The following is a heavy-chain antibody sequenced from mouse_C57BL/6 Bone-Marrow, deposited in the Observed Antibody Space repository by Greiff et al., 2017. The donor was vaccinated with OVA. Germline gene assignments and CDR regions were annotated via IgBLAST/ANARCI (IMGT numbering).Heavy chain of an antibody. D-gene: IGHD2-2*01. CDR3: ALRGYDGLAY. Sequence: EVQLQQSGPELVKPGASVKISCKASGYTFTDYYMNWVKQSHGKSLEWIGDINPNNGGTSYNQKFKGKATLTVDNSSSTAYMELRSLTSEDSAVYYCALRGYDGLAYWGQGTLVTVSA. J-gene: IGHJ3*01. V-gene: IGHV1-26*01. CDR1: GYTFTDYY. CDR2: INPNNGGT.